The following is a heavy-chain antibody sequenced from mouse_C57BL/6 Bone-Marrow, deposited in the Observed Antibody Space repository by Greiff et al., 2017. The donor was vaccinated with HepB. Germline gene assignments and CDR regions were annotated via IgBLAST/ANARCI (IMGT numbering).Heavy chain of an antibody. D-gene: IGHD2-2*01. CDR1: GYTFTDYY. J-gene: IGHJ4*01. CDR2: INPYNGGT. Sequence: VQLQQSGPVLVKPGASVKMSCKASGYTFTDYYMNWVKQSHGKSLEWIGVINPYNGGTSYNQKFKGKATLTVDKSSSTAYMELNSLTSEDSAVYYCARSTMVTTGGVYYAMDYWGQGTSVTVSS. V-gene: IGHV1-19*01. CDR3: ARSTMVTTGGVYYAMDY.